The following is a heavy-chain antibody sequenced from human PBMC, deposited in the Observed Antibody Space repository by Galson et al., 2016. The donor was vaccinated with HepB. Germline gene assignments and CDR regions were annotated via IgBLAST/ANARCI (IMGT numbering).Heavy chain of an antibody. J-gene: IGHJ4*02. CDR1: GGTFSRYA. D-gene: IGHD3-22*01. V-gene: IGHV1-69*13. CDR2: IIPIFGTV. Sequence: SVKVSCKASGGTFSRYAISWVRQAPGQGLEWMGGIIPIFGTVKYAQKFQDRVTITADESTSTAYMELSSLRSEDTAVYYCARDPGADSRVPPADYWGQGTLVTVSS. CDR3: ARDPGADSRVPPADY.